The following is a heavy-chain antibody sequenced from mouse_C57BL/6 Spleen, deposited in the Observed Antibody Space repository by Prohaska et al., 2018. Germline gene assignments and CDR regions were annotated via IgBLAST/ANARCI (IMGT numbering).Heavy chain of an antibody. CDR1: GYTFTDYN. D-gene: IGHD2-3*01. CDR3: ARTVYDGYYDYAMDY. Sequence: PCKASGYTFTDYNMDWVKQSHGKSLEWIGDINPNNGGTIYNQKFKGKATLTVDKSSSTAYMELRSLTSEDTAVYYCARTVYDGYYDYAMDYWGQGTSVTVSS. J-gene: IGHJ4*01. CDR2: INPNNGGT. V-gene: IGHV1-18*01.